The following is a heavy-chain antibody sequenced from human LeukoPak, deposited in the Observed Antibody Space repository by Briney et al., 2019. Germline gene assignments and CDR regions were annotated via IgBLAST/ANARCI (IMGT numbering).Heavy chain of an antibody. Sequence: GGSLRLSCAVSGFNFNSYWMNWVRQAPGKGLEWVANIKQDESEKNYVDSVKGRFTISRDNANNLLHLQMNNLRADDTAVYYCARRSGYYWDAFDVWGQGTMVTVPS. CDR2: IKQDESEK. J-gene: IGHJ3*01. D-gene: IGHD3-22*01. CDR1: GFNFNSYW. CDR3: ARRSGYYWDAFDV. V-gene: IGHV3-7*01.